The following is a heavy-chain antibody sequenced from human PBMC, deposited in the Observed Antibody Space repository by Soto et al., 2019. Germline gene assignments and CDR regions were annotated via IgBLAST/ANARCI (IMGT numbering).Heavy chain of an antibody. CDR3: VKPPVITASYYYYDMDV. D-gene: IGHD4-4*01. Sequence: PGGSLRLSCAASGFTFSTYPMSWVRQAPGKGLEWVSGISGSGTSTYYTDSVKGRFTISRDNSKNTVFLQMNSLRDEDTAVYYCVKPPVITASYYYYDMDVWGQGTTVTVSS. V-gene: IGHV3-23*01. CDR2: ISGSGTST. J-gene: IGHJ6*02. CDR1: GFTFSTYP.